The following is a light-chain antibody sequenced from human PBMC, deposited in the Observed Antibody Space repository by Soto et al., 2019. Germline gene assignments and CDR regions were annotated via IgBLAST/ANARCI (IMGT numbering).Light chain of an antibody. Sequence: IQLTQSPSSLSASVGDRVTITCRASQGINSFLAWYQQKPGKAPNLLIYTASNLESGVPSRFSGSGSGTHFTLTINSLQPEDFATYYCQQGYSFPFTFGPGTTVDI. CDR2: TAS. J-gene: IGKJ3*01. V-gene: IGKV1-9*01. CDR1: QGINSF. CDR3: QQGYSFPFT.